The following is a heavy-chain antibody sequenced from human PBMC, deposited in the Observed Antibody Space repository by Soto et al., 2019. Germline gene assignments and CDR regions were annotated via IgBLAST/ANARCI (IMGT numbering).Heavy chain of an antibody. CDR3: ASSTSIAIGLRN. CDR2: SSALNGYT. Sequence: SSEQVSDQASCFSFTTHGFTWVRQAPGQGLEWMGWSSALNGYTNYAQNFQGRLTITTDSSTSTAYMELRSLRSDDTAVYYCASSTSIAIGLRNWGQGTLVTVSS. V-gene: IGHV1-18*01. J-gene: IGHJ4*02. CDR1: CFSFTTHG. D-gene: IGHD6-6*01.